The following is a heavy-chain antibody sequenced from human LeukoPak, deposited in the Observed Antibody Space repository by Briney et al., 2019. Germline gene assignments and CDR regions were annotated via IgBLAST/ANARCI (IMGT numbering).Heavy chain of an antibody. D-gene: IGHD6-13*01. Sequence: QTGGSLRLSCAASGFTFSNYWMHWVRQAPGKGLVWVSRINSDGSSRNYADSVKGRFTISRDNAKNTLYLRMNSLRAEDTAVYYCASASSHRIAAGGDYWGQGTLVTVSS. CDR2: INSDGSSR. J-gene: IGHJ4*02. V-gene: IGHV3-74*01. CDR1: GFTFSNYW. CDR3: ASASSHRIAAGGDY.